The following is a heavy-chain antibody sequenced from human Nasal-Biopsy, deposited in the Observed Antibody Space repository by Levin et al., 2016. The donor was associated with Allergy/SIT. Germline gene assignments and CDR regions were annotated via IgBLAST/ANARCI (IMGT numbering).Heavy chain of an antibody. V-gene: IGHV3-21*01. CDR2: ITTSGSAI. Sequence: GGSLRLSCAASGFILNSYSINWVRQAPGKGLQWVSSITTSGSAIYYADSVKGRFTISRANARNSLYLQMNSLRADDTAIYYCTRGGPTNSMDVWGQGTTVTVSS. J-gene: IGHJ6*02. CDR1: GFILNSYS. CDR3: TRGGPTNSMDV.